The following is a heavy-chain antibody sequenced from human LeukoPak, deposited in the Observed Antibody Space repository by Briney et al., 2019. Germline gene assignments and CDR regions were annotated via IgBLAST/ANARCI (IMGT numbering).Heavy chain of an antibody. V-gene: IGHV1-69*10. Sequence: ASVKVSCQASGGTFSSYAISWVRQAPGQGLEWMGGIIPILGIANYAQKFQSRVTITADKSTSTAYMELSSLRSEDTAVYYCARNSVATTIKTYYYYGMDVWGQGTTVTVSS. J-gene: IGHJ6*02. CDR1: GGTFSSYA. CDR2: IIPILGIA. CDR3: ARNSVATTIKTYYYYGMDV. D-gene: IGHD5-12*01.